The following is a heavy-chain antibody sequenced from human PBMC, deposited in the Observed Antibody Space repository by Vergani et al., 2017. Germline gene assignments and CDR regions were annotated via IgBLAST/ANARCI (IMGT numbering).Heavy chain of an antibody. D-gene: IGHD3-16*02. J-gene: IGHJ6*03. Sequence: QLQLQESGSGLVKPSQTLSLTCAVSGDSITNGEFSWNWIRQPPGKGPEWIGYIFPSGNSDYNPSLKNRVSISLDKSKNQFSLWVNSVTAADTAVYFCARASLRALVGYYYYMDVWGKGKTVVVSS. V-gene: IGHV4-30-2*01. CDR1: GDSITNGEFS. CDR3: ARASLRALVGYYYYMDV. CDR2: IFPSGNS.